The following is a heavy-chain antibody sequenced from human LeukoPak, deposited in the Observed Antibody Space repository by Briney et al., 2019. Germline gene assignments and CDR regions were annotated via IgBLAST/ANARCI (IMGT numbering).Heavy chain of an antibody. D-gene: IGHD5-12*01. J-gene: IGHJ4*02. V-gene: IGHV3-7*04. CDR3: ARYRGLGGGYYFDY. Sequence: PGGSLRLSCAVSGFTFSNHWMGWVRQAPGKGLEWVANIKEDGSEKYYVDSVKGRFTISRDNAKNSLYLQMNSLRAKDTAVYYCARYRGLGGGYYFDYWGQGTLVTVSS. CDR2: IKEDGSEK. CDR1: GFTFSNHW.